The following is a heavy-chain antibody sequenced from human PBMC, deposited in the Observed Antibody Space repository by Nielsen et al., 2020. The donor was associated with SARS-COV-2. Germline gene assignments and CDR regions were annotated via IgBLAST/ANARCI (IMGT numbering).Heavy chain of an antibody. CDR2: IYYSGST. V-gene: IGHV4-31*03. J-gene: IGHJ5*02. CDR3: ARDRRGGYEILTGANWFDP. D-gene: IGHD3-9*01. Sequence: SETLSLTCTVSGGSITSSGYYWSWIRQHPGKGLEWIGYIYYSGSTYYNPSLKSRVTISVDTSKNQFSLKLSSVTAADTAVYYCARDRRGGYEILTGANWFDPWGQGTLVTVSS. CDR1: GGSITSSGYY.